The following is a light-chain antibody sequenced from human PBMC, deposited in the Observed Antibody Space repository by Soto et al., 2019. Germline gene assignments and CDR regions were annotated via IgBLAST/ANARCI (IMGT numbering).Light chain of an antibody. J-gene: IGKJ5*01. CDR2: DAS. Sequence: EIVLTQSPATLSLSPGERANLSCRTSQSINSALAWYQQKPGQAPSLLIYDASNRANGIPARFSGSGSGTDFTLTISSAEPEDSAVYYCQQRSVWVTFGQGTRLEI. CDR1: QSINSA. V-gene: IGKV3-11*01. CDR3: QQRSVWVT.